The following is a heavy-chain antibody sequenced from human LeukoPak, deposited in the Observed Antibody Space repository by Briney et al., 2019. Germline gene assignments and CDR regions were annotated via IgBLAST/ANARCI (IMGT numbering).Heavy chain of an antibody. CDR2: ISYDGSNK. CDR1: GFTFSSYA. Sequence: GGSLRLSCAASGFTFSSYAMSWVRQAPGKGLEWVAVISYDGSNKYYADSVKGRFTISRDNSKNTLYLQMNSLRAEDTAVYYCARDSLVRCSSTSCTRDLDWFDPWGQGTLVTVSS. V-gene: IGHV3-30-3*01. D-gene: IGHD2-2*01. CDR3: ARDSLVRCSSTSCTRDLDWFDP. J-gene: IGHJ5*02.